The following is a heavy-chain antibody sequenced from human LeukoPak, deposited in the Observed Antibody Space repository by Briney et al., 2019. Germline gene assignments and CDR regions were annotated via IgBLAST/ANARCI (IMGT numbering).Heavy chain of an antibody. J-gene: IGHJ4*02. Sequence: SETLSLTCTVSGGSIRSSSYSWGWIRQPPGKGLEWIGTIYHSGSTYYNPSLKSRVTISVDTSKNQFSLKLSSVTAADTAVYYCARDRGYYDSSGPLYYFDYWGQGTLVTVSS. CDR2: IYHSGST. D-gene: IGHD3-22*01. V-gene: IGHV4-39*02. CDR3: ARDRGYYDSSGPLYYFDY. CDR1: GGSIRSSSYS.